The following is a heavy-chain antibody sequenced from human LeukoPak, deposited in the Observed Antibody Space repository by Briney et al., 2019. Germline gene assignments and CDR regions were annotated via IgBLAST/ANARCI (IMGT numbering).Heavy chain of an antibody. J-gene: IGHJ5*02. CDR2: IYNSGRS. D-gene: IGHD2-8*02. CDR1: GGSISSGY. CDR3: AGGSGASWFDP. Sequence: SQTLSLTCSVSGGSISSGYWSWIRQPPGKGLEWIAYIYNSGRSNYNPSLKSRVTISLDTSKNQFSLKLSSVTAADTAVYYCAGGSGASWFDPWGQGTLVTVSS. V-gene: IGHV4-59*01.